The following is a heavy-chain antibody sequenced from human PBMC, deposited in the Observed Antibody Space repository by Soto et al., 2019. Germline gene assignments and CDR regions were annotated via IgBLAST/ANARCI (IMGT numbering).Heavy chain of an antibody. J-gene: IGHJ3*02. Sequence: SVKVSCKASGGTFSSYAISWVRQAPGQGLEWMGGIIPIFCTANYAQKFQGRVTITADESTSTAYMELSSLRSEDTAVHYCAGDTGYCSGTSCYPGGFDIWGQGARVTVSS. V-gene: IGHV1-69*13. D-gene: IGHD2-2*01. CDR2: IIPIFCTA. CDR3: AGDTGYCSGTSCYPGGFDI. CDR1: GGTFSSYA.